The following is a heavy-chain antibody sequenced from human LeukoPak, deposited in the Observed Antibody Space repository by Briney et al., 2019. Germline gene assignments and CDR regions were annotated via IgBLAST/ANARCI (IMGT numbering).Heavy chain of an antibody. J-gene: IGHJ6*02. CDR1: GGSFSGHY. CDR3: ARGLDYYDSSGYGYGLDV. Sequence: SETLSLTCAVYGGSFSGHYWSWIRQPPGEGREWSGEINHSGSTNYNPSLKGRVSISVDTYKNQFSVTLSSVTGADTAVYYCARGLDYYDSSGYGYGLDVWGQGTTVTVSS. V-gene: IGHV4-34*01. D-gene: IGHD3-22*01. CDR2: INHSGST.